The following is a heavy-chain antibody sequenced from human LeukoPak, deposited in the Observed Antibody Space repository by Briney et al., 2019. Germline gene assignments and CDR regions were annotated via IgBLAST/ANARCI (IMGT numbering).Heavy chain of an antibody. CDR3: ARARPDSSGYYYVGAFDI. J-gene: IGHJ3*02. CDR2: IYSGGST. Sequence: GGSLRLSCAASGFTVSSNYMSWVRQAPGKGLEWVSVIYSGGSTYYADSVKGRFTISRDNSKDTLYLQMNSLRAEDTAVYYCARARPDSSGYYYVGAFDIWGQGTMVTVSS. V-gene: IGHV3-66*01. D-gene: IGHD3-22*01. CDR1: GFTVSSNY.